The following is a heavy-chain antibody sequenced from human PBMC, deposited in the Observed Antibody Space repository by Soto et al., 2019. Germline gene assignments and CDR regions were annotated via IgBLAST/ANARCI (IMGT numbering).Heavy chain of an antibody. V-gene: IGHV3-30*18. Sequence: GGSLRLSCAASGFTFSSYGMHWVRQAPGKGLEWVAVISYDGSNKYYADSVKGRFTISRDNSKNTLYLQMNSLRAEDTAVYYCAKETYYYDSSGYLLDYWGQGTLVTVSS. CDR3: AKETYYYDSSGYLLDY. CDR1: GFTFSSYG. J-gene: IGHJ4*02. CDR2: ISYDGSNK. D-gene: IGHD3-22*01.